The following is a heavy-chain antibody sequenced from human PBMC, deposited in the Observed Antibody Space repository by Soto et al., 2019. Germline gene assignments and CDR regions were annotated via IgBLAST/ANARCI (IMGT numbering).Heavy chain of an antibody. J-gene: IGHJ6*02. CDR1: SGSISRGGHY. D-gene: IGHD2-15*01. CDR3: ARDLRLGYCSGDSCQDSYYAMDI. Sequence: SETLSLTCTVSSGSISRGGHYWSWIRQHPGKGLEWIGNIHYSGRTYYNSSLKSRVTISVDTSKNQFFLKLTSVTAADTAVYYCARDLRLGYCSGDSCQDSYYAMDIWGQGTTVTVSS. V-gene: IGHV4-31*03. CDR2: IHYSGRT.